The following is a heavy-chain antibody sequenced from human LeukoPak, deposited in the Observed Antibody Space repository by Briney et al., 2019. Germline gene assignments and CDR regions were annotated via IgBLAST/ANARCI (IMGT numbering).Heavy chain of an antibody. J-gene: IGHJ4*02. CDR2: MYYSWST. CDR1: GGSISSDSFY. Sequence: SETLSLTCSVSGGSISSDSFYWGWLRQPPGKGLEWIGSMYYSWSTYYNPSLKSRVTISVDTSKNQFSLKLSSVTAADTAVYYCARWTKIYFDYWGQGTLVTVSS. D-gene: IGHD3/OR15-3a*01. CDR3: ARWTKIYFDY. V-gene: IGHV4-39*01.